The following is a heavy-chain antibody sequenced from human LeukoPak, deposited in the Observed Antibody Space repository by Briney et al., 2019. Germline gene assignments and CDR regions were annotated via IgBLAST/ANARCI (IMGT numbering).Heavy chain of an antibody. CDR3: AKGGSSSTRRYFDY. J-gene: IGHJ4*02. CDR1: GFTFSSYA. D-gene: IGHD1-26*01. V-gene: IGHV3-23*01. Sequence: PGGSLRVSCAASGFTFSSYAMTWVRQAPGKGLEWVSAISSGGGTYYADSVKGRFTISRDNSQNTLYLQMNSLRAEDTAVYYCAKGGSSSTRRYFDYWGQGTLVTVSS. CDR2: ISSGGGT.